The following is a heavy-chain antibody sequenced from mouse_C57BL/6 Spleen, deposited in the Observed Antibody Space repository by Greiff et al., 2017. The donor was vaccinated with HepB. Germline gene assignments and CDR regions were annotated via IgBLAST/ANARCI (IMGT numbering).Heavy chain of an antibody. J-gene: IGHJ1*03. CDR1: GYSFTDYN. Sequence: EVKLMESGPELVKPGASVKISCKASGYSFTDYNMNWVKQSNGKSLEWIGVINPNYGTTSYNQKFKGKATLTVDQSSSTAYMQLNSLTSEDSAVYYCARGHGPRVYFDVWGTGTTVTVSS. V-gene: IGHV1-39*01. D-gene: IGHD1-1*02. CDR2: INPNYGTT. CDR3: ARGHGPRVYFDV.